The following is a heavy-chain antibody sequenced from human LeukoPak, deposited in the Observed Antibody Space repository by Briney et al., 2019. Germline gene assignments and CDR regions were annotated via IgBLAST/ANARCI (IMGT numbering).Heavy chain of an antibody. CDR3: ARQQYDIVVVPAALAY. CDR1: GYTFTSYY. CDR2: INPSGGST. V-gene: IGHV1-46*03. J-gene: IGHJ4*02. D-gene: IGHD2-2*01. Sequence: ASVKVSCKASGYTFTSYYMHWVRQAPGQGLEWMGIINPSGGSTSYAQKFQGRVTMTRDTSTSTVYMELSSLRSEDQDVYYCARQQYDIVVVPAALAYWGQGTLVTVSS.